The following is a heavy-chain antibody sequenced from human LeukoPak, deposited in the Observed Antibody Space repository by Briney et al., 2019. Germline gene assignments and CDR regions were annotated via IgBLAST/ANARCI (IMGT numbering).Heavy chain of an antibody. Sequence: GGSLRLSCVASGFTFSSYAMSWVRQAPGKGLEWVSGISGSGGTTYYADSVKGRFTISRDNSKNTLFLQMSSLRAEDTAVYYCAKVPRRDGFDIWGQGTMVTVSS. CDR2: ISGSGGTT. J-gene: IGHJ3*02. CDR3: AKVPRRDGFDI. V-gene: IGHV3-23*01. CDR1: GFTFSSYA.